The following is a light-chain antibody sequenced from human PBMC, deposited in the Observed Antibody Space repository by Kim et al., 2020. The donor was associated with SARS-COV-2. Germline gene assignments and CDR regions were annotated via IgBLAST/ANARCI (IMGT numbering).Light chain of an antibody. CDR2: EVN. Sequence: QSALTQPASVSGSPGQSITISCTGTSSDVGAYNYVSWYQHHPGKAPKLMIYEVNNRPSGVSNRSSGSKSGNTASLTISGLQAGDEADYYCNSYTKSATLVFGGGTKVTVL. CDR1: SSDVGAYNY. V-gene: IGLV2-14*01. CDR3: NSYTKSATLV. J-gene: IGLJ3*02.